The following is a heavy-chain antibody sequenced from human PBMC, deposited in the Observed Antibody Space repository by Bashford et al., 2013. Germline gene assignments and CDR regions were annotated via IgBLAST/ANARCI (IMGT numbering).Heavy chain of an antibody. V-gene: IGHV3-33*01. CDR1: GFTFSTFG. CDR2: IWYDGSKQ. CDR3: ARDIWIGNCGSLSCSTFDY. D-gene: IGHD2-2*01. J-gene: IGHJ4*02. Sequence: GGSLRLSCAASGFTFSTFGFHWVRQAPGKGLEWAAVIWYDGSKQYYADSVRGRFTISRDNSKNTLYLQMDSLRAEDTAVYYCARDIWIGNCGSLSCSTFDYWGQGTQVTVSS.